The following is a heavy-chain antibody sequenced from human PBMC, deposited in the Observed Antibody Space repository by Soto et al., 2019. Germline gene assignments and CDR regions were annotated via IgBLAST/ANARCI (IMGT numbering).Heavy chain of an antibody. V-gene: IGHV3-30*18. CDR2: ISYDGSNK. J-gene: IGHJ6*03. D-gene: IGHD4-17*01. CDR1: GFTFSSYG. CDR3: AKDGPTVAPYYYYMDV. Sequence: GGSLRLPCAASGFTFSSYGMHWVRQAPGKGLEWVAVISYDGSNKYYADSVKGRFTISRDNSKNTLYLQMNSLRAEDTAVYYCAKDGPTVAPYYYYMDVWGKGTTVTVSS.